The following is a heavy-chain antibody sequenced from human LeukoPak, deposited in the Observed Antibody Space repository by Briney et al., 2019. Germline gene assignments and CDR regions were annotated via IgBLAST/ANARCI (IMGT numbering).Heavy chain of an antibody. V-gene: IGHV4-59*01. Sequence: SGTLSLTCTVSGGSISSYYWSWIRQPPGKGLEWIGYIYYSGSTNYNPSLKSRVTISVDTSKNQFSLKLSSVTAADTAVYYCASLGAYFDYWGQGTLVTVSS. CDR1: GGSISSYY. CDR2: IYYSGST. J-gene: IGHJ4*02. CDR3: ASLGAYFDY. D-gene: IGHD1-26*01.